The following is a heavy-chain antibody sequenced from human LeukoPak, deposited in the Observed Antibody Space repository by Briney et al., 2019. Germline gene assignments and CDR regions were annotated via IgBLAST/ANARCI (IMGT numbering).Heavy chain of an antibody. CDR2: IIPIFGTA. D-gene: IGHD3-3*01. CDR3: ARGYAIQYYDFLPADHRVGRLLGPLDY. Sequence: ASVKVSCKASGGTFSSYAISWVRQAPGQGLEWMGGIIPIFGTANYAQKFQGRVTITTDESTSTAYMELSSLRSEDTAVYYCARGYAIQYYDFLPADHRVGRLLGPLDYWGQGTLVTVSS. CDR1: GGTFSSYA. V-gene: IGHV1-69*05. J-gene: IGHJ4*02.